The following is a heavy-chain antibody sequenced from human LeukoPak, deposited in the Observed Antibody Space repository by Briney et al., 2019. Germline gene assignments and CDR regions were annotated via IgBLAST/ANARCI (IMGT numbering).Heavy chain of an antibody. CDR2: INPSGGST. D-gene: IGHD6-6*01. Sequence: GASVNVSCKASGYTFTSYYMHWVRQAPGQGLEWMGIINPSGGSTSYAQKFQGRVTMTRDTSTSTVYMELSSLRSEDTAVYYCAREGIAARGKFGNWFDPWGQGTLVTVSS. CDR1: GYTFTSYY. V-gene: IGHV1-46*01. CDR3: AREGIAARGKFGNWFDP. J-gene: IGHJ5*02.